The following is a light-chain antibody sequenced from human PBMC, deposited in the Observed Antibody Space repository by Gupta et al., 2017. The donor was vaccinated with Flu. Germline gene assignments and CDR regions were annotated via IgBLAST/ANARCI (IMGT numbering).Light chain of an antibody. V-gene: IGLV1-51*01. J-gene: IGLJ2*01. CDR3: ATWDSSLGVVV. CDR1: NSVKNY. Sequence: NSVKNYLFWDQQLPGTAPRILIYCNNKRPSVTRDLFSGSKSDTYAPLGITGLQTGEEADYYCATWDSSLGVVVFGGGTKLTVL. CDR2: CNN.